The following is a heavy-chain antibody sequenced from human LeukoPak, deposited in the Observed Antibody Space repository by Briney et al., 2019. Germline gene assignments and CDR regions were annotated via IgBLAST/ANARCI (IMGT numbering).Heavy chain of an antibody. CDR1: GYTFSDYF. D-gene: IGHD3-16*01. Sequence: ASVKVSCRSSGYTFSDYFVHWVRQAPGQELEWMGWINPKKGDTTYAQSFRGRVTMTRDTSISATYMELNSLRSDDTAVYYCARGYEYGWFDPWGQGTLVTVSS. J-gene: IGHJ5*02. CDR3: ARGYEYGWFDP. CDR2: INPKKGDT. V-gene: IGHV1-2*02.